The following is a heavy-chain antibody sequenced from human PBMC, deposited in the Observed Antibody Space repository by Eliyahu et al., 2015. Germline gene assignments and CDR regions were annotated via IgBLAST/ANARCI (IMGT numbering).Heavy chain of an antibody. V-gene: IGHV3-30*18. D-gene: IGHD3-9*01. CDR2: ISYDGSNK. Sequence: QVQLVESGGDVVQPGXSLRLSXAASGFIFXNYGXPWVRQAPGKGLEWVAVISYDGSNKYYADSVKGRFTISRDNSKNTLYLQMNSLRAEDTAVYYCAKYYDILTGYSPSYYGMDVWGQGTTVTVSS. CDR3: AKYYDILTGYSPSYYGMDV. CDR1: GFIFXNYG. J-gene: IGHJ6*02.